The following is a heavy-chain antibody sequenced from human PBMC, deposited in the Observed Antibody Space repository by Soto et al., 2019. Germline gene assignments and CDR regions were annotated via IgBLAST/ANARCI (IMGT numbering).Heavy chain of an antibody. V-gene: IGHV3-23*01. J-gene: IGHJ4*02. CDR2: ISGSGGST. CDR3: AKIAVPAALGLLDY. CDR1: GFTFSSDA. D-gene: IGHD2-2*01. Sequence: EVQLLESGGGLVQPGGSLRLSCAASGFTFSSDAMSWVRQAPWKGLEWVSAISGSGGSTYYADSVKGRFTISRDNSKNTLYLQMNRLRAEDTAIYYCAKIAVPAALGLLDYWGQGTLVTVSS.